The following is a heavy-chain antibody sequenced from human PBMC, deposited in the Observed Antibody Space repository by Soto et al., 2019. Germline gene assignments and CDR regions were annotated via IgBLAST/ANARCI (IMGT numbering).Heavy chain of an antibody. Sequence: ASVKVSCKASGYTFTGHYIPWVRQAPEQGLEWRGEIGPESGATRYARKFQGRVTMTLDMSITPFYMELTNLSPDTPAVFHVGRAGSGQQVVFYWGQGTPVTVSS. CDR2: IGPESGAT. V-gene: IGHV1-2*02. D-gene: IGHD1-26*01. CDR1: GYTFTGHY. J-gene: IGHJ4*02. CDR3: GRAGSGQQVVFY.